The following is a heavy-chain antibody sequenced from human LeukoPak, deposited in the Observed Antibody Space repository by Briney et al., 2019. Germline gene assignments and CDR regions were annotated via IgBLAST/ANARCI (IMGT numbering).Heavy chain of an antibody. D-gene: IGHD3-10*01. CDR2: IYYSGST. Sequence: SETLSLTCTASGCSISSYYWSWIRQPPGKGLEWIGYIYYSGSTNYNPSLKSRVTISVDTSKNQFSLKLSSVTAADTAVYYCARGQYGSGSYPPGAFDIWGQGTMVTVSS. V-gene: IGHV4-59*01. J-gene: IGHJ3*02. CDR1: GCSISSYY. CDR3: ARGQYGSGSYPPGAFDI.